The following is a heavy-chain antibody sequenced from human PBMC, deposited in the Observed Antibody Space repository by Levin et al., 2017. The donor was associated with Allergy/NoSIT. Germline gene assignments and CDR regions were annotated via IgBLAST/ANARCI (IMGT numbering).Heavy chain of an antibody. D-gene: IGHD6-13*01. CDR2: ISGSGGST. CDR3: AKDHTSSPRIFDY. V-gene: IGHV3-23*01. CDR1: GFTFSSYA. Sequence: GESLKISCAASGFTFSSYAMSWVRQAPGKGLEWVSAISGSGGSTYYADSVKGRFTISRDNSKNTLYLQMNSLRAEDTAVYYCAKDHTSSPRIFDYWGQGTLVTVSS. J-gene: IGHJ4*02.